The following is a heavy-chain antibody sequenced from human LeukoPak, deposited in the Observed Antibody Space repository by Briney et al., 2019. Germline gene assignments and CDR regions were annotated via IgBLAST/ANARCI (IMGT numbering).Heavy chain of an antibody. D-gene: IGHD6-19*01. CDR2: IFHTAYT. J-gene: IGHJ5*02. V-gene: IGHV4-38-2*02. CDR1: AYSISSGYY. Sequence: ASDTLSPTCAVSAYSISSGYYCGWIRQPPGLGLEWTGTIFHTAYTYYNPSLKSRATISLDTSNNRFCLHLTSVTAADTPVYYCARDRLLLGGWSWFDPWGQGTLVTVSS. CDR3: ARDRLLLGGWSWFDP.